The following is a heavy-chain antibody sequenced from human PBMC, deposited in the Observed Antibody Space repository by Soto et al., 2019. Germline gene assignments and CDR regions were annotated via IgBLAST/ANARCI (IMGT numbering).Heavy chain of an antibody. CDR2: INPQTGGT. J-gene: IGHJ6*02. D-gene: IGHD2-2*01. CDR1: GYTFTGYY. V-gene: IGHV1-2*02. Sequence: ASVKVSCKASGYTFTGYYIHWVREAPGQGLEWMGWINPQTGGTSYAQKFQGRVTLSRDTSVNTAYLELSRLTFDDAAVYFCARERYQVISDGMDVWGQGTTVTVSS. CDR3: ARERYQVISDGMDV.